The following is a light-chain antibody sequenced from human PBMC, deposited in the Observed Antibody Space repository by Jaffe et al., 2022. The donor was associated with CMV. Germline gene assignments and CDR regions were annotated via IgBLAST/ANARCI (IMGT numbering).Light chain of an antibody. CDR3: SSYTGSSTPVV. J-gene: IGLJ2*01. V-gene: IGLV2-14*03. Sequence: QSALTQPASVSGSPGQSITISCTGTSNDIGDYNYVSWYQQRPGRAPRLMIYDVTTRPSGVSNRFSGSKSGNTASLTISGLQAEDEADYYCSSYTGSSTPVVFGGGTTLTVL. CDR2: DVT. CDR1: SNDIGDYNY.